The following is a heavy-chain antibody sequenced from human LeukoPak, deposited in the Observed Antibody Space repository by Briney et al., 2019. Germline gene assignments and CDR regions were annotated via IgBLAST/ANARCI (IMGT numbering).Heavy chain of an antibody. CDR2: IYYSGST. V-gene: IGHV4-59*11. Sequence: WETLSLTCTVSGGSISSHYWSWIRQPPGKGLEGIGYIYYSGSTNYNPSLKSRVTISVDTSKNQFSLKLSSVTAADTAVYYCAREKLGISAYSFDYWGQGTLVTVSS. J-gene: IGHJ4*02. CDR1: GGSISSHY. D-gene: IGHD7-27*01. CDR3: AREKLGISAYSFDY.